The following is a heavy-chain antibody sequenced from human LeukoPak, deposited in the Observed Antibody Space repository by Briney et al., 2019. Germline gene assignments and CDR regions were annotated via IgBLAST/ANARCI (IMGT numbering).Heavy chain of an antibody. J-gene: IGHJ4*02. CDR2: IKQDGSEK. D-gene: IGHD1-26*01. Sequence: PGGSLRLSCAASGFTFSSYWMSWVRQAPGKGLEWVANIKQDGSEKYYVDSVKGRFTISRDNAKNSLYLQMNSLRAEDTAVYYCARDRNQVYSGSYLDYWGQGTLVTVSS. CDR1: GFTFSSYW. V-gene: IGHV3-7*01. CDR3: ARDRNQVYSGSYLDY.